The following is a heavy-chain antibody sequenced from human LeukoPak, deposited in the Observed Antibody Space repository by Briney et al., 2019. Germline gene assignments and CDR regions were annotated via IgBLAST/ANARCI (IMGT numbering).Heavy chain of an antibody. V-gene: IGHV3-21*01. CDR2: ISGSSSHI. D-gene: IGHD4-23*01. J-gene: IGHJ4*02. CDR1: GFTFSSYS. CDR3: ARDTYSRWQTDY. Sequence: GGSLRLSCAASGFTFSSYSMNWVRQAPGKGLEWVSSISGSSSHIYYADPVKGRFTISRDNAKNSLYLQMNSLRAEDTAVYYCARDTYSRWQTDYWGQGTLVTVSS.